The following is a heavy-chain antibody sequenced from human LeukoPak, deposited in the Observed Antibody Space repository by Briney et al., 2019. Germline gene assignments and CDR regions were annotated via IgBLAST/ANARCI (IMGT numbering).Heavy chain of an antibody. CDR1: GFTFDDYA. J-gene: IGHJ4*02. D-gene: IGHD6-13*01. CDR2: ISWNSGSI. Sequence: GGPLRLSCAASGFTFDDYAMHWVRQAPGKGLEWVSGISWNSGSIGYADSVKGRFTISRDNAKNSLYLQMNSLRAEDTAVYYCARDIGAAADCNLDYWGQGTLVTVSS. V-gene: IGHV3-9*01. CDR3: ARDIGAAADCNLDY.